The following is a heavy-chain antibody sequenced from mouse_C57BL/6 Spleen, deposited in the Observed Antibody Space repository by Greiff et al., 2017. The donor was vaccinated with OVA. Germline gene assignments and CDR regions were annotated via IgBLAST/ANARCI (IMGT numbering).Heavy chain of an antibody. Sequence: EVHLVESGGGLVQPKGSLKLSCAASGFTFNTYAMHWVRQAPGKGLEWVARIRRKSSNYATYYADSVKDRFTISRDDSQSMLYLQMNNLKTEDTAMYYCVRESSWWYFDVWGTGTTVTVSS. D-gene: IGHD6-1*01. J-gene: IGHJ1*03. V-gene: IGHV10-3*01. CDR1: GFTFNTYA. CDR3: VRESSWWYFDV. CDR2: IRRKSSNYAT.